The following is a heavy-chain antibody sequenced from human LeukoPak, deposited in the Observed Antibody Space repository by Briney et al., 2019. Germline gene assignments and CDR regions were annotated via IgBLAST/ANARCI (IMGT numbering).Heavy chain of an antibody. Sequence: GGSLRLSCEVFGFTLSTSAMSWVRQAPGKGLEWVSGIRASDDTTYYLDSVKGRFTVSRDNSKNTLYLQMNSLRVEDTAIYYCRFYTSGSDYWGQGTLVTVSS. V-gene: IGHV3-23*01. J-gene: IGHJ4*02. D-gene: IGHD3-22*01. CDR3: RFYTSGSDY. CDR1: GFTLSTSA. CDR2: IRASDDTT.